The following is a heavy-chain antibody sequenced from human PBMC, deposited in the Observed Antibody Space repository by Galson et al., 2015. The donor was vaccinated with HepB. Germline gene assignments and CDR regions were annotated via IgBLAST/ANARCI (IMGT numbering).Heavy chain of an antibody. CDR1: GGSFSGYY. V-gene: IGHV4-34*01. Sequence: ETLSLTCAVYGGSFSGYYWSWIRQPPGKGLEWIGEITHSGSTYYNPSLKSRVTMSVDTSKNQFSLNLSSVTAADTAVYYCARGSILTTMTTRWFDPWGQGTLVTVSS. CDR2: ITHSGST. D-gene: IGHD4-17*01. CDR3: ARGSILTTMTTRWFDP. J-gene: IGHJ5*02.